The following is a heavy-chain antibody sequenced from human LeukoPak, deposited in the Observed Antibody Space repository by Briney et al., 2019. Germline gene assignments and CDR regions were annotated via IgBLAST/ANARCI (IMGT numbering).Heavy chain of an antibody. CDR2: IIPILGIA. D-gene: IGHD5-18*01. J-gene: IGHJ4*02. CDR3: ARGGKGIQLWPDY. Sequence: ASVKVSCKASGGTFSSYTISWVRQAPGQGLEWMGRIIPILGIANYAQKFQGRVTITADKSTSTAYMELSSPRSEDTAVYYCARGGKGIQLWPDYWGQGTLVTVSS. V-gene: IGHV1-69*02. CDR1: GGTFSSYT.